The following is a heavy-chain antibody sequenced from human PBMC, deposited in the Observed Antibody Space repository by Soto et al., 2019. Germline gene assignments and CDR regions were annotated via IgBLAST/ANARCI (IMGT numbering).Heavy chain of an antibody. CDR1: GFAISRGFY. CDR2: VYHSGIM. V-gene: IGHV4-38-2*01. Sequence: PSETLSLTCVVSGFAISRGFYWGWVRQAPGKGLEWLGSVYHSGIMFHNASFQSRVTISVDTSKNQFSLNLRSVTAADTAVYYCAALWFGELAFNYWGHGILVTVSS. J-gene: IGHJ4*01. CDR3: AALWFGELAFNY. D-gene: IGHD3-10*01.